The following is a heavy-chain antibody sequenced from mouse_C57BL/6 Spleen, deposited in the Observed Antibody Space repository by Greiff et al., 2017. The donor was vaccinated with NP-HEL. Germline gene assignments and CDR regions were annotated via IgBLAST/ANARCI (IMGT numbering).Heavy chain of an antibody. CDR2: IDPSDSYT. V-gene: IGHV1-69*01. CDR1: GYTFTSYW. Sequence: QVQLQQPGAELVMPGASVKLSCKASGYTFTSYWMHWVKQRPGQGLEWIGEIDPSDSYTNYNQKFKGKSTLTVDKSSSTAYMQLRSLTSEDSAVYYCARKGIYYDYDGAMDYWGQGTSVTVSS. J-gene: IGHJ4*01. D-gene: IGHD2-4*01. CDR3: ARKGIYYDYDGAMDY.